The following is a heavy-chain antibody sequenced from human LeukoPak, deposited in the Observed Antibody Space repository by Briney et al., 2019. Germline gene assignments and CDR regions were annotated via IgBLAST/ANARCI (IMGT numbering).Heavy chain of an antibody. Sequence: SVKVSCKASGGTFSSYAISWVRQAPGQGLEWMGRIIPILGIANYAQKFQGRVTITADKSTSTAYMELSSLRSEDTAVYYCARSGMDYYDSSGCYFDYWGQGTLVTVSS. CDR2: IIPILGIA. CDR1: GGTFSSYA. D-gene: IGHD3-22*01. V-gene: IGHV1-69*04. J-gene: IGHJ4*02. CDR3: ARSGMDYYDSSGCYFDY.